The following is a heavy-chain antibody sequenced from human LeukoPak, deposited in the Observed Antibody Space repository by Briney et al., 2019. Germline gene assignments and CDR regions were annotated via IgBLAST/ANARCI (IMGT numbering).Heavy chain of an antibody. J-gene: IGHJ4*02. CDR1: GFTFSCSA. Sequence: GGSLRLSCAASGFTFSCSALHWVRQASGQGLEWVGRIRSTANGYATAYAASVKGRFTISRDDSKNTAYLQMDSLKTEDTAVYYCTGNYYGSGSYADFDYWGQGTLVTVSS. CDR2: IRSTANGYAT. V-gene: IGHV3-73*01. D-gene: IGHD3-10*01. CDR3: TGNYYGSGSYADFDY.